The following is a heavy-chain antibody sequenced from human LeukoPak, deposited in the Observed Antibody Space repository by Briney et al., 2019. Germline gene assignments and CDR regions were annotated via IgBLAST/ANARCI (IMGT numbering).Heavy chain of an antibody. J-gene: IGHJ6*03. Sequence: ASVKVSCKASGYTFTSYYMHWVRQAPGRGLEWMGIINPSGGSTSYAQKFQGRVTMTRDMSTSTVYMELSSLRSEDTAVYYCARDDYYGSGSFYYYYMDVWGEGTTVTVSS. CDR2: INPSGGST. V-gene: IGHV1-46*01. CDR3: ARDDYYGSGSFYYYYMDV. D-gene: IGHD3-10*01. CDR1: GYTFTSYY.